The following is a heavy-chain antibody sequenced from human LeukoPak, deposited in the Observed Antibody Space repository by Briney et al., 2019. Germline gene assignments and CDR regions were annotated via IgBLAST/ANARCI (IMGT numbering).Heavy chain of an antibody. CDR3: AKVSVCFACYFDY. J-gene: IGHJ4*02. V-gene: IGHV3-23*01. CDR1: GYTFRDHG. CDR2: VNGAGIGT. Sequence: GGSLRLSCAASGYTFRDHGMAWLRQVPGRGLEWLASVNGAGIGTYYAPTVKGRFTISRDNSKNTAYLQISTLRADDTAIYYCAKVSVCFACYFDYWGQGILVTVSS. D-gene: IGHD3-10*02.